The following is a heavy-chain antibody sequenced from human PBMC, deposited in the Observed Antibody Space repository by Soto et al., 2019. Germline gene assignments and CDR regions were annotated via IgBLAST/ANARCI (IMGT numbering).Heavy chain of an antibody. CDR2: IIPIFGTA. D-gene: IGHD2-2*01. Sequence: QVQLVQSGAEVKKPGSSVKVSCKASGGTFSSYAISWVRQAPGQGLEWMGGIIPIFGTANYAQKFQGRVTITADESTSTAYMELSRLRSEDTAVYYCARGYCISTSCYAHYYYGMDVWGQGTTVTVAS. J-gene: IGHJ6*02. V-gene: IGHV1-69*12. CDR3: ARGYCISTSCYAHYYYGMDV. CDR1: GGTFSSYA.